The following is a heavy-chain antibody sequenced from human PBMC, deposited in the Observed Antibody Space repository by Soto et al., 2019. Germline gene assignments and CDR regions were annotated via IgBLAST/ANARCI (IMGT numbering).Heavy chain of an antibody. J-gene: IGHJ6*02. V-gene: IGHV1-69*01. Sequence: QVQLVQSGAEVNKPGSSVKVSCKASGGTFSSYAIGWVRQAPGQGLEWMGGIIPIFGTANYAQKFQGRVTITADESTSIAYMELSSLRSEDTAVYYCARGDQLVPAAPPGYYYGIDVWGQGTTVTVSS. CDR2: IIPIFGTA. D-gene: IGHD2-2*01. CDR1: GGTFSSYA. CDR3: ARGDQLVPAAPPGYYYGIDV.